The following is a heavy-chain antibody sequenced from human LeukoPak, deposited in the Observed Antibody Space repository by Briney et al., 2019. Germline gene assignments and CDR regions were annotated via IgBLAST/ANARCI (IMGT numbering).Heavy chain of an antibody. CDR1: GCSISSSSFY. CDR2: IYYSGSS. J-gene: IGHJ3*02. Sequence: PSETLSLTCPVSGCSISSSSFYWVWIRQPPGKGLEWLGSIYYSGSSYYHPYHKRRVTISVDTSKNQFSLKLSSVTAADTAVYYCARDHSVVVPAWISLAASVIWGQGTMATLS. D-gene: IGHD2-2*01. CDR3: ARDHSVVVPAWISLAASVI. V-gene: IGHV4-39*07.